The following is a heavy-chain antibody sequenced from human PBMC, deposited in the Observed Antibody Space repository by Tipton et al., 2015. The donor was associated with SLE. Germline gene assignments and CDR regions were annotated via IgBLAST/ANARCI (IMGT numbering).Heavy chain of an antibody. CDR2: IYYSGST. Sequence: TLSLTCTVSGGSISSYYWSWIRQPPGKGLEWIGYIYYSGSTNYNPSLKSRVTMSVDTSKNQFSLKLSSVTAADTAVYYCARLRELYYDSSPDAFDIWGQGTMVTVSS. D-gene: IGHD3-22*01. V-gene: IGHV4-59*12. CDR1: GGSISSYY. J-gene: IGHJ3*02. CDR3: ARLRELYYDSSPDAFDI.